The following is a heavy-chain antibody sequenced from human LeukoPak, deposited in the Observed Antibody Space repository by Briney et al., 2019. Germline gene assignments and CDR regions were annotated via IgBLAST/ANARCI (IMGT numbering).Heavy chain of an antibody. D-gene: IGHD1-1*01. J-gene: IGHJ4*02. CDR3: ARNWNDGRFDC. CDR2: VYHSGTT. CDR1: GDSISSSHW. V-gene: IGHV4-4*02. Sequence: SGTLSLTCAVSGDSISSSHWWSWVRQPPGKGLEWIGEVYHSGTTNYNPSLKSRVTISVDKSKKQFSLNLISVTAADTAVYYCARNWNDGRFDCWGQGTLVTVSS.